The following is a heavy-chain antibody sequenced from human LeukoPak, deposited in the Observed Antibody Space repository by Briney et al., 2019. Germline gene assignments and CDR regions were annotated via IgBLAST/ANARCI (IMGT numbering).Heavy chain of an antibody. J-gene: IGHJ4*02. D-gene: IGHD3-22*01. CDR1: GGSISSSSYY. Sequence: SETLSLTCTVSGGSISSSSYYWGWIRQPPGKGLEWIGSIYYSGSTYYNPSLKSRVTISVDTSKNQFSLKLSSVTAADTAVYYCARRYYDSSVNFDYWGQGTLVTVSS. CDR3: ARRYYDSSVNFDY. CDR2: IYYSGST. V-gene: IGHV4-39*07.